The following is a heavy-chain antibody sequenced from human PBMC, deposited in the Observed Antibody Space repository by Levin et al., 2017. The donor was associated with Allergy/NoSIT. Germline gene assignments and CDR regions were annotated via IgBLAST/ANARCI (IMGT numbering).Heavy chain of an antibody. Sequence: GGSLRLSCAASGFTFSSYGMHWVRQAPGKGLEWVAVISYDGSNKYYADSVKGRFTISRDNSKNTLYLQMNSLRAEDTAVYYCAKSERGYSYGPFDYWGQGTLVTVSS. J-gene: IGHJ4*02. D-gene: IGHD5-18*01. CDR2: ISYDGSNK. V-gene: IGHV3-30*18. CDR1: GFTFSSYG. CDR3: AKSERGYSYGPFDY.